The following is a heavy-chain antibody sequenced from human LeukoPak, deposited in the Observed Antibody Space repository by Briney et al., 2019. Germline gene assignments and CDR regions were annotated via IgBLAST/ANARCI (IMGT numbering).Heavy chain of an antibody. CDR1: GYSFTSYW. Sequence: GESLKISCKGSGYSFTSYWIGWVRQMPGKGLEWMGIIYPGGSDTRYSPSFQGQVTISADKSISTAYLQWSSLKASDTAMYYCARHSSSTLYYFDYWGQGTLVTVSS. V-gene: IGHV5-51*01. J-gene: IGHJ4*02. D-gene: IGHD2-2*01. CDR2: IYPGGSDT. CDR3: ARHSSSTLYYFDY.